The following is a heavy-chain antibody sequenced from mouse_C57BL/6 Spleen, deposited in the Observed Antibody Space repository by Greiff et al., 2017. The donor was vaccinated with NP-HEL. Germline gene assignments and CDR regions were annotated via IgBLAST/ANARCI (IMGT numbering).Heavy chain of an antibody. V-gene: IGHV6-3*01. CDR2: IRLKSDNYAT. J-gene: IGHJ2*01. CDR3: TGRGY. CDR1: GFTFSNYW. Sequence: EVKLMESGGGLVQPGGSMKLSCVASGFTFSNYWLNWVRQSPEKGLEWVAQIRLKSDNYATHYAESVKGRFTISRDDSKSSVYLQMNNLRAEDTGIYYCTGRGYWGQGTTLTVSS.